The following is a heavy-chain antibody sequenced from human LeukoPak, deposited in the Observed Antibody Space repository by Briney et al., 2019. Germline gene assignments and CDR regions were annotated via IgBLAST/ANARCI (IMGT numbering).Heavy chain of an antibody. CDR3: ARGGIQVSGIDEFDY. V-gene: IGHV3-13*01. D-gene: IGHD6-19*01. CDR2: IGIRGDT. Sequence: GGSLRLSCAASGFTFIDYDMHWVRQVLGKGLEWVSAIGIRGDTQYSGYVKGRFTISRENAESSLYLQMNSLRAEDTAVYYCARGGIQVSGIDEFDYWGQGTLVTVSS. J-gene: IGHJ4*02. CDR1: GFTFIDYD.